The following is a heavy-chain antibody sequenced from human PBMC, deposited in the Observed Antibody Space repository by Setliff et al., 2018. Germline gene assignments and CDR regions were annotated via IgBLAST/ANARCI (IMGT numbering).Heavy chain of an antibody. CDR3: ARESRFGYSGYDCAFDY. V-gene: IGHV4-34*01. CDR2: ISHSANK. CDR1: GGSFSDYH. D-gene: IGHD5-12*01. Sequence: SETLSLTCAVYGGSFSDYHWSWIRQSPGKELEWIGGISHSANKYYNPSFRTGVTISADMSKNQFFLNLDSVTAADTALYYCARESRFGYSGYDCAFDYWGQGMLVTVSS. J-gene: IGHJ4*02.